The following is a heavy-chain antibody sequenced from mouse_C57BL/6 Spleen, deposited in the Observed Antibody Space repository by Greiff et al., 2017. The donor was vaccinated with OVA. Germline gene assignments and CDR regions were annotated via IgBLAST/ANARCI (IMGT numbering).Heavy chain of an antibody. D-gene: IGHD1-1*01. J-gene: IGHJ2*01. CDR2: IDPSDSYT. Sequence: QVQLQQPGAELVKPGASVKLSCKASGYTFTSYWMQWVKQRPGQGLEWIGEIDPSDSYTNYNQKFKGKATLTVDTSSSTAYMQLSSLTSEDSAVYYCARWGTTVVADYWGQGTTLTVSS. CDR1: GYTFTSYW. V-gene: IGHV1-50*01. CDR3: ARWGTTVVADY.